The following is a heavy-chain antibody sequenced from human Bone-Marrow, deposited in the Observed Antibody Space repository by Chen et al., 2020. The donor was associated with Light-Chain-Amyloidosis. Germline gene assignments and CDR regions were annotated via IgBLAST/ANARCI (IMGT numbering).Heavy chain of an antibody. D-gene: IGHD3-10*01. CDR3: ARARLNRVRGVAPYYFDY. CDR1: GGSISSRSYY. CDR2: IYYSGST. J-gene: IGHJ4*02. V-gene: IGHV4-39*07. Sequence: QLPLQESGPGLVKPSETLSLTCTVSGGSISSRSYYWGWIRQPPGKGLEWIGSIYYSGSTSDNPSLKSRVTISVDTSKNQFSLKLSSVTAADTAVYYCARARLNRVRGVAPYYFDYWGQGTLVTVSS.